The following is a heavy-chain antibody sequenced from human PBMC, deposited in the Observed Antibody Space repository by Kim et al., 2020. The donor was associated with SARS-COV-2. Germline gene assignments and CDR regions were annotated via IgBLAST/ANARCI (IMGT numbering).Heavy chain of an antibody. D-gene: IGHD3-16*01. Sequence: ASVKVSCKASGYTLTNYAMSWVRQAPGQGLEWMGWINTNTGTTTYAPGFTGRFAFSSDTSVNTAYLQMSRLKAEDTAVYYCASPRGMGLWGPGTLGIVSS. CDR1: GYTLTNYA. J-gene: IGHJ4*02. V-gene: IGHV7-4-1*02. CDR2: INTNTGTT. CDR3: ASPRGMGL.